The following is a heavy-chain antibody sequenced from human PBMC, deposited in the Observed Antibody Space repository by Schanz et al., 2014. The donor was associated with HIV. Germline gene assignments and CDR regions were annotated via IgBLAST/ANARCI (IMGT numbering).Heavy chain of an antibody. V-gene: IGHV3-11*01. J-gene: IGHJ4*02. CDR1: GFTFSDYY. Sequence: VQLVESGGGWVQPGRSLRLSCAASGFTFSDYYMSWIRQAPGMGLEWVSYISSSSNTINYADSVKGRFTISRDNTKSSLYLQMNSLRAEDTAVYYCARVKGAVDYWGQGTLVTVSS. CDR2: ISSSSNTI. CDR3: ARVKGAVDY.